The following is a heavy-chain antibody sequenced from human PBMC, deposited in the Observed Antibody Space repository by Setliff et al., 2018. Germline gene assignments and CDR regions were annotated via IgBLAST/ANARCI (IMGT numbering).Heavy chain of an antibody. CDR1: GFTFSSYT. CDR2: IDTSSTWI. D-gene: IGHD2-8*01. Sequence: GGSLRLSCAASGFTFSSYTMNWIRQAPGQGLEWVSSIDTSSTWIYYADSVKGRFAISRDNAENSLYLQMNSLRAEDTGVYYCAKWRGYYYMDVWGKGTTVTVSS. V-gene: IGHV3-21*01. CDR3: AKWRGYYYMDV. J-gene: IGHJ6*03.